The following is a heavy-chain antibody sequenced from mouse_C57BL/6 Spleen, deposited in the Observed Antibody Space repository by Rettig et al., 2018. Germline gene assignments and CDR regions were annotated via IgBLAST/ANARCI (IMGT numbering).Heavy chain of an antibody. CDR2: INPNNGGI. J-gene: IGHJ2*01. CDR3: ARDRLLRYFDY. Sequence: GKSLEWIGYINPNNGGISYNQKFKGKATLTVNKSSSTAYMELRSLTSEDSAVYYCARDRLLRYFDYWGQGTTLTVSS. V-gene: IGHV1-22*01. D-gene: IGHD1-1*01.